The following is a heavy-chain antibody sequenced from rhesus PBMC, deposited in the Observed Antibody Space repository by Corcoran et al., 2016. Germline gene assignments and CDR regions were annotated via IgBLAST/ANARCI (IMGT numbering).Heavy chain of an antibody. J-gene: IGHJ4*01. CDR2: IYVSSTST. CDR1: GGSISDSYR. V-gene: IGHV4S10*01. CDR3: ARGSRYFDY. Sequence: QVQLQESGPGVVKPSETLSLTCAVSGGSISDSYRWSWIRQPPGKGLEWIGYIYVSSTSTNYNPSLKSRATISKDTSKNQFSLKLSSVTAADTAVYYCARGSRYFDYWGQGVLVTVSS. D-gene: IGHD2-39*01.